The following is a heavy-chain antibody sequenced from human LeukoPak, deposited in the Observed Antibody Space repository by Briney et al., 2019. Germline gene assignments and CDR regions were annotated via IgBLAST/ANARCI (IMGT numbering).Heavy chain of an antibody. CDR2: ISGSGGST. CDR3: AKDLTHYDFWSSAVYVYYYYYMDV. CDR1: GFIFSSYW. Sequence: GGSLRLSCAASGFIFSSYWMTWVRQAPGKGLEWVSAISGSGGSTYYADSVKGRFTISRDNSKNTLYLQMNSLRAEDTAVYYCAKDLTHYDFWSSAVYVYYYYYMDVWGKGTTVTVSS. V-gene: IGHV3-23*01. D-gene: IGHD3-3*01. J-gene: IGHJ6*03.